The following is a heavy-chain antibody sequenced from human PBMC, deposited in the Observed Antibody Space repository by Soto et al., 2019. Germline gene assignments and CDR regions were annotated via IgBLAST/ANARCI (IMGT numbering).Heavy chain of an antibody. CDR3: AGTSSLQWYYMDV. J-gene: IGHJ6*03. Sequence: PSQTLSLTCVISGDSVSSNSAAWNWIRQSPSRGLEWLGRTYYRSRWYNDYAVSVRSRITVNADTSKNQFSLHLNSVTPEDTVAYYCAGTSSLQWYYMDVWDKGTTVTVSS. CDR1: GDSVSSNSAA. CDR2: TYYRSRWYN. V-gene: IGHV6-1*01. D-gene: IGHD1-7*01.